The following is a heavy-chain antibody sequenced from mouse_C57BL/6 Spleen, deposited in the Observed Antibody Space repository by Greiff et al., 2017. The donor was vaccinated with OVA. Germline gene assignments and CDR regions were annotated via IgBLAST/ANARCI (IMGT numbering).Heavy chain of an antibody. J-gene: IGHJ2*01. Sequence: QVQLQQSGAELVKPGASVKLSCKASGYTFTSYWMQWVKQRPGQGLEWIGEIDPSDSYTNYNQKFKGKATLTVDTSSSTAYMQLSSLTSEDSAVYYCASRQLYYFDYWGQGTTLTVSS. D-gene: IGHD3-2*01. CDR2: IDPSDSYT. V-gene: IGHV1-50*01. CDR1: GYTFTSYW. CDR3: ASRQLYYFDY.